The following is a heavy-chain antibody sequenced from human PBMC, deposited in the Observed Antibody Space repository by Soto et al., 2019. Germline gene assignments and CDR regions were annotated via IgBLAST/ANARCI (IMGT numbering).Heavy chain of an antibody. Sequence: QVQLVQSGAEVKKPGSSVRVSCKASGDTITSYSINWLRQAPGHGPDWMGGIIPLFGSTKFAQKFQGRVNITADVSTSTAYMELSGLTSDDTAIYYCATQGDNFNYDIPPFDPWGQGTLVTVSS. CDR2: IIPLFGST. J-gene: IGHJ5*02. CDR1: GDTITSYS. CDR3: ATQGDNFNYDIPPFDP. D-gene: IGHD3-9*01. V-gene: IGHV1-69*01.